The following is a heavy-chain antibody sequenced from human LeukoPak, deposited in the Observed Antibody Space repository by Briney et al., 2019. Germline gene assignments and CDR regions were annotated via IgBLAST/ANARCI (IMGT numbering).Heavy chain of an antibody. Sequence: ASVKVSCKVSGYTLTELSMHWVRQAPGKGLGWMGGFDPEDGETIYAQKFQGRVTMTEDTSTDTAYMELSSLRSEDTAVYYCATVGPHYYDSSGYYSNWFDPWGQGTLVTVSS. D-gene: IGHD3-22*01. J-gene: IGHJ5*02. CDR2: FDPEDGET. V-gene: IGHV1-24*01. CDR1: GYTLTELS. CDR3: ATVGPHYYDSSGYYSNWFDP.